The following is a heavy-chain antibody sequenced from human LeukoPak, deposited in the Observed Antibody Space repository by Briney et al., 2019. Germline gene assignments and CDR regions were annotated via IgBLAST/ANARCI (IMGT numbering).Heavy chain of an antibody. CDR3: AREEYCRHNTCHWFFDL. CDR1: GFSVSRDY. CDR2: HYNSGST. Sequence: GGSLRLSCAVSGFSVSRDYMNWVRQAPGKGLEWVAVHYNSGSTYYADAVKGRFTISRDSSQNMLFLQMESLRSEDSAGYYCAREEYCRHNTCHWFFDLWGRGTLVTVSS. D-gene: IGHD2/OR15-2a*01. V-gene: IGHV3-53*01. J-gene: IGHJ2*01.